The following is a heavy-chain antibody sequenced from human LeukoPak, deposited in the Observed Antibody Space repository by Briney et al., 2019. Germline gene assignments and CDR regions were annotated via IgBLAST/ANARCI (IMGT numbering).Heavy chain of an antibody. Sequence: GGSLRLSCAASGFTFISYSMNWVRQAPGKGLEWVSSISSSSSYIYYADSVKGRFTISRDNAKNSLYLQMNSLRAEDTAVYYCARTSGNRDGYNFDYWGQGTLVTVSS. J-gene: IGHJ4*02. D-gene: IGHD5-24*01. CDR1: GFTFISYS. CDR2: ISSSSSYI. CDR3: ARTSGNRDGYNFDY. V-gene: IGHV3-21*01.